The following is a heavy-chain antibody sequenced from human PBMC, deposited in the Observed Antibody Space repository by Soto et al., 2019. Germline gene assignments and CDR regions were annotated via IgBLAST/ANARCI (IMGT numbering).Heavy chain of an antibody. D-gene: IGHD1-26*01. CDR3: ARAGIVATTQLGWFDP. J-gene: IGHJ5*02. CDR1: GFKFSNYG. CDR2: IWPDGNIE. V-gene: IGHV3-33*01. Sequence: QVQLVESGGGVVQPGRSLRLSCSASGFKFSNYGFHWVRQAPGKGLEWAAAIWPDGNIEHYLDAVKARFTISRDNSNNTLSLQMNSLSPDDTAIYYCARAGIVATTQLGWFDPWGQGTLVIVSS.